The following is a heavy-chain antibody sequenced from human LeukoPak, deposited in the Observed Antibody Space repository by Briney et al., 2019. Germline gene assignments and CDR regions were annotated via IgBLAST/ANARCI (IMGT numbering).Heavy chain of an antibody. V-gene: IGHV3-21*06. D-gene: IGHD5-12*01. J-gene: IGHJ4*02. CDR3: ARGGCSGAGNCCLFDY. Sequence: GGPLRLSCAASGFTFSSYSMNWVRQAPGKGLEGVSSISGSSAYIYYADSVKGRFTISRDNAKNSLYVQMNILSDMDTPVYYGARGGCSGAGNCCLFDYWGQGTLLTVSS. CDR2: ISGSSAYI. CDR1: GFTFSSYS.